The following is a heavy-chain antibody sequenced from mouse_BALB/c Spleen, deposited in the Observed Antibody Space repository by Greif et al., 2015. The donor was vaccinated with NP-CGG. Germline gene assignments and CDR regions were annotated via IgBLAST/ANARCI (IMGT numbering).Heavy chain of an antibody. V-gene: IGHV1S81*02. CDR1: GYTFTSYY. CDR2: INPSNGGT. Sequence: QVQLKQSGAELVKPGASVKLSCKASGYTFTSYYMYWVKQRPGQGLEWIGEINPSNGGTNFNEKFKSKATLTVDKSSTTAYMQLSSLTSEDSAAYYCTRLNGNYGGGSYLDYWGQGTTLTVSS. CDR3: TRLNGNYGGGSYLDY. J-gene: IGHJ2*01. D-gene: IGHD2-1*01.